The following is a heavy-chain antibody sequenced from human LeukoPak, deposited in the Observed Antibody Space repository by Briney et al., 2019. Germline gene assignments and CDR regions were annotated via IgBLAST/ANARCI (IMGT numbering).Heavy chain of an antibody. Sequence: GASVKVSCKASGGTFSSYTISRVRQAPGQGLEWMGRIIPILGMANYAQKFQGRVTITADKSTSTAYMELSSLRSEDTAVYYCARAFSGYDYDYWGQGTLVTVSS. D-gene: IGHD5-12*01. J-gene: IGHJ4*02. CDR3: ARAFSGYDYDY. CDR1: GGTFSSYT. V-gene: IGHV1-69*02. CDR2: IIPILGMA.